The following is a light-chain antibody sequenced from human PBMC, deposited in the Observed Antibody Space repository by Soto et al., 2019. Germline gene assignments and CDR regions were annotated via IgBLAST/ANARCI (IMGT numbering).Light chain of an antibody. CDR1: QSLTTSY. Sequence: EIVLTQSPGTLSLFPGERATLSCRASQSLTTSYLAWHQQKPGQAPRLLIYGASSRATGIPDRFSGSGSGTDFTLTISRLEPEDFAVYYCQQYGSSPTFGQGTRLEIK. V-gene: IGKV3-20*01. CDR2: GAS. J-gene: IGKJ5*01. CDR3: QQYGSSPT.